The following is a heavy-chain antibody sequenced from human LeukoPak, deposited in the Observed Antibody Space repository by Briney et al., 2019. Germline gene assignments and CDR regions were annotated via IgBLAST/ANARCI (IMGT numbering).Heavy chain of an antibody. CDR2: IYYSGST. CDR3: ARVLAGGSIDY. J-gene: IGHJ4*02. Sequence: WIRQPPGKGLEWIGSIYYSGSTYYNPSLKSRVTISVDTPKNQFSLKLSSVTAADTAVYYCARVLAGGSIDYWGQGTLVTVSS. V-gene: IGHV4-39*07. D-gene: IGHD1-26*01.